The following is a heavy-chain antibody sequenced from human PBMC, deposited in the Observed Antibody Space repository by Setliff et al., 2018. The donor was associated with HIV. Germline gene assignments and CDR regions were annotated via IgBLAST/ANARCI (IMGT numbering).Heavy chain of an antibody. D-gene: IGHD2-8*01. CDR1: GFTFSSYW. CDR3: ARGNSVCSCFDY. J-gene: IGHJ4*02. V-gene: IGHV3-7*01. Sequence: GGSLRLSCAASGFTFSSYWMTWVRQAPGKGLEWVANIKQDGSEKYYVDSVKGRFTISRDNANNSLYLQMNSLRAEDTAVYYCARGNSVCSCFDYWGQGNLVTVSS. CDR2: IKQDGSEK.